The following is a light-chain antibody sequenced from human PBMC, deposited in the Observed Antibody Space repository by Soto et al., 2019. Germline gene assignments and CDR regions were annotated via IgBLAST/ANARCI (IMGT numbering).Light chain of an antibody. Sequence: QSVLTQPPSVSGAPGQRVTISCTGSSSNIGAGYDVHWYQQLPGTAPKLLIYGNSNRPSGVPDRFSGSKSGTSASLAITGLQAEDEADYDCQSSDSSLRGYVVFGGGTKLTVL. CDR2: GNS. V-gene: IGLV1-40*01. CDR3: QSSDSSLRGYVV. CDR1: SSNIGAGYD. J-gene: IGLJ2*01.